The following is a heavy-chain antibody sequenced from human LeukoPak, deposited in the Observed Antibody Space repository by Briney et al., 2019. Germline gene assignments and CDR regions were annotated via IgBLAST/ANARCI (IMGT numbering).Heavy chain of an antibody. D-gene: IGHD3-3*01. Sequence: GGSLRLSCAASGFTFSSYAMSWVRQAPGKGLEWVSAISGSGGSTYYADSVKGRFTISRDNSKNTLYLQMNSLRAEDTAVYYCAKDPGNYDFWSGSYGGYFDYWGQGTLVTVFS. V-gene: IGHV3-23*01. CDR3: AKDPGNYDFWSGSYGGYFDY. CDR2: ISGSGGST. J-gene: IGHJ4*02. CDR1: GFTFSSYA.